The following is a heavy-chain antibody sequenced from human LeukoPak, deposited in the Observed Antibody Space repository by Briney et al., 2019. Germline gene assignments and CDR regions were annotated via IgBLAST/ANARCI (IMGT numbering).Heavy chain of an antibody. CDR2: FDPEDGET. D-gene: IGHD1-7*01. J-gene: IGHJ4*02. Sequence: ASVKVSCKVSGYTLTELSMHWVRQAPGKGLEWMGGFDPEDGETTYAQKFQGRVTMTEDTSTDTAYMELSSLRSEDTAVYYCATDISQDNWNYGNYFDYWGQGTLVTVSS. CDR3: ATDISQDNWNYGNYFDY. V-gene: IGHV1-24*01. CDR1: GYTLTELS.